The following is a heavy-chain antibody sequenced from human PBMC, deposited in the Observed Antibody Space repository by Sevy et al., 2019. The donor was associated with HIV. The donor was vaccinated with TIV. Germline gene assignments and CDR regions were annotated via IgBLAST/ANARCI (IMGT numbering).Heavy chain of an antibody. CDR3: AKRGRFLRGGSYYYYYGMDV. CDR1: GFTFSSYA. Sequence: GGSLRLSCAASGFTFSSYAMSWVRQAPGKGLEWVSAISGSGGSTYYADSVKGRFTISRDNSKNTLYLQMNSLRAEDTAVYYCAKRGRFLRGGSYYYYYGMDVWGQGTTVTVSS. D-gene: IGHD3-3*01. V-gene: IGHV3-23*01. CDR2: ISGSGGST. J-gene: IGHJ6*02.